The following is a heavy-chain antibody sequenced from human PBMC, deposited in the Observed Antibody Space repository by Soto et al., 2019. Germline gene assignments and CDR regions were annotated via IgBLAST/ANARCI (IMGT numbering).Heavy chain of an antibody. J-gene: IGHJ3*01. Sequence: GGSVSLSCEASGVTLSIYAMHWVRQATGEGLEYVSAISGNWGTTYYANSVRGRFIISRDKSKNTLYLQMGRLRSEDMAVYYCAAWGKSLFYDKSVFRYRAVVFDFWGQGTMVTVSS. CDR3: AAWGKSLFYDKSVFRYRAVVFDF. D-gene: IGHD3-16*01. CDR2: ISGNWGTT. V-gene: IGHV3-64*01. CDR1: GVTLSIYA.